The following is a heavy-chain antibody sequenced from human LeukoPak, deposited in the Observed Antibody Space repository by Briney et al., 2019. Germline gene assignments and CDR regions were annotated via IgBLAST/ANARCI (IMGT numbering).Heavy chain of an antibody. J-gene: IGHJ6*03. V-gene: IGHV4-4*07. CDR1: GGSIDYFY. D-gene: IGHD2-2*01. CDR3: ARGKRYQLLYYKDV. Sequence: SETLSLTCTVSGGSIDYFYWSWIRQPPGKGLEWIGRIYASGSTNYNPSLKSGVTMSVDTSKTQFSLKLSSVTAAATAVYYCARGKRYQLLYYKDVWGKGTTVTISS. CDR2: IYASGST.